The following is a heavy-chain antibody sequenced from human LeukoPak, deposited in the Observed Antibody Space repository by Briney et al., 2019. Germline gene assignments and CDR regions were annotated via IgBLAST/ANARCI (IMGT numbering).Heavy chain of an antibody. D-gene: IGHD4-11*01. CDR1: GYTFTGYY. CDR2: INPNSGGT. J-gene: IGHJ6*03. V-gene: IGHV1-2*02. Sequence: ASVKVSCKASGYTFTGYYMHWVRQAPGQGLEWIGWINPNSGGTNYAQKFQGRVTMTRDTSISTAYMELSRLRSDDTAVYYCARAVVYSNYYYYMDVWGKGTTVTVSS. CDR3: ARAVVYSNYYYYMDV.